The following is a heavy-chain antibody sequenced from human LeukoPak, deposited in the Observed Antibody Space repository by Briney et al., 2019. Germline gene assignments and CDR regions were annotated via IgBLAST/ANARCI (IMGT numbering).Heavy chain of an antibody. CDR1: RYTFTSYY. CDR3: AREGSSRCYDY. CDR2: INPSGGST. J-gene: IGHJ4*02. Sequence: ASVKVSCKASRYTFTSYYMHWVRQAPGQGLEWMGIINPSGGSTSYAQKFQGRVTMTRDTSTSTVYMELSSLRSEDTAVYYCAREGSSRCYDYWGQGTLVTVSS. V-gene: IGHV1-46*01. D-gene: IGHD6-6*01.